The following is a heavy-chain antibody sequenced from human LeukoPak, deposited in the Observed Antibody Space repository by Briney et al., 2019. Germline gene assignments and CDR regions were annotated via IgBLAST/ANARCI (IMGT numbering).Heavy chain of an antibody. V-gene: IGHV3-21*01. CDR2: ISSSSSYI. CDR3: AREDSSGLHFDY. CDR1: GFTFSSYS. Sequence: PGGSLRLSCAASGFTFSSYSMNWVRQAPGKGLEWVSSISSSSSYIYYADSVKGRFTISRDSAKNSLYLQMNSLRAEDTAVYYCAREDSSGLHFDYWGQGTLVTVSS. J-gene: IGHJ4*02. D-gene: IGHD3-22*01.